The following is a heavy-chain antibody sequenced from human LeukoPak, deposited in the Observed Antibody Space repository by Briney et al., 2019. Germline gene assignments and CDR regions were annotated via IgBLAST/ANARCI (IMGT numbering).Heavy chain of an antibody. CDR1: GFTFSSYG. V-gene: IGHV3-30*03. Sequence: GGSLRLSCAASGFTFSSYGMHWVRQAPRKGLEWVAVISYDGNNKYYADSVKGRFTISRDNSKNTLYLQMNSLRAEDSAVYYCARVGATMAYFDYWGQGTLVTVSS. CDR2: ISYDGNNK. D-gene: IGHD1-26*01. CDR3: ARVGATMAYFDY. J-gene: IGHJ4*02.